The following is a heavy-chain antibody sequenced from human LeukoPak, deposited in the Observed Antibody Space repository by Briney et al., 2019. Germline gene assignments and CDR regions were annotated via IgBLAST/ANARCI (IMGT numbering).Heavy chain of an antibody. D-gene: IGHD5-12*01. CDR2: ISAYNGST. J-gene: IGHJ4*02. Sequence: ASVKVSCKASGYTFSSYGISWVRQAPAQGLEWMGWISAYNGSTNFAQEFQGRVTMTTDTSTSTASMELRSLRSDDTAVYYCARDQGIYNHRIIDSWGQGTLVTVSS. CDR1: GYTFSSYG. V-gene: IGHV1-18*01. CDR3: ARDQGIYNHRIIDS.